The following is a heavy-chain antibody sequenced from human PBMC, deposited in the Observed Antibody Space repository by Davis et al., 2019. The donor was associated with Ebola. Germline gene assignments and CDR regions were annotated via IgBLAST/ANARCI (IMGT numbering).Heavy chain of an antibody. CDR3: ARAGGTLIAATFHV. CDR2: IYHDGST. D-gene: IGHD3-16*01. J-gene: IGHJ3*01. Sequence: GSLRLSCTVSGGSIRSRSYYWGWIRQPPGKGLEWIGYIYHDGSTYYNPSFGSRVTIYVDTSKNQFSLRLRSVTAADTALYYCARAGGTLIAATFHVWGRGTMVTVSS. CDR1: GGSIRSRSYY. V-gene: IGHV4-39*01.